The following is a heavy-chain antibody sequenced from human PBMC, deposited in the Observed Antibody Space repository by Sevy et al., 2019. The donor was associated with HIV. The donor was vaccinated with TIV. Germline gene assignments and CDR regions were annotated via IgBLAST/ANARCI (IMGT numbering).Heavy chain of an antibody. D-gene: IGHD6-13*01. V-gene: IGHV3-21*01. J-gene: IGHJ4*02. CDR1: GFTFSTYN. CDR3: ARGGSSWTGYFDY. CDR2: ISSGSGFI. Sequence: GGSLRLSCATSGFTFSTYNMNWVRQAPGKGLEWVSSISSGSGFIFYADSVKGRFTISRDNAKNSLDLQMNSLRAEDTAVYYCARGGSSWTGYFDYWGQGTLVTVSS.